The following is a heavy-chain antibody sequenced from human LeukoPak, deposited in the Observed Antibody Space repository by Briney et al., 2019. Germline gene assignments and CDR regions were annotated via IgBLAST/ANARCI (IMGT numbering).Heavy chain of an antibody. J-gene: IGHJ4*02. Sequence: GASVKASCKASGGNFISYAVSWVRQAPGQGLKWMGGIIPMFGTSNYAQKFQGRVTITTDESATTAYMELSSLSSEDTAVYYCATYTLSQFWSGYYHFDYWGQGTLVSVSS. CDR2: IIPMFGTS. D-gene: IGHD3-3*01. CDR1: GGNFISYA. CDR3: ATYTLSQFWSGYYHFDY. V-gene: IGHV1-69*05.